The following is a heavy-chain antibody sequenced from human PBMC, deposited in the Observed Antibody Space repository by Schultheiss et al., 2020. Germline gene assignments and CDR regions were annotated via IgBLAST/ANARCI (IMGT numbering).Heavy chain of an antibody. CDR1: GGSFSGYY. J-gene: IGHJ4*02. CDR2: IYHSGST. D-gene: IGHD3-16*01. Sequence: SETLSLTCAVYGGSFSGYYWSWIRQHPGKGLEWIGEIYHSGSTNYNPSLKSRVAISVDTSKNQFSLKLSSVTAADTAMYFCARGFLGSSLWGQGTLVTVSS. V-gene: IGHV4-34*01. CDR3: ARGFLGSSL.